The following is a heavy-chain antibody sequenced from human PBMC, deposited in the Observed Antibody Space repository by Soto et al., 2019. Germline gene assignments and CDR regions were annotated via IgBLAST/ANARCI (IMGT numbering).Heavy chain of an antibody. CDR1: GYTFTSYG. D-gene: IGHD3-9*01. CDR2: ISAYNGNT. CDR3: ARDPPYYDILTGYYTHYYYYMAV. J-gene: IGHJ6*03. V-gene: IGHV1-18*01. Sequence: QVQLVQSGAEVKKPGASVKVSCKASGYTFTSYGISWVRQAPGQGREWRGWISAYNGNTNYAQKLQGRVTMTTDTSTSTAYMELRSLRSDDTAVYYCARDPPYYDILTGYYTHYYYYMAVWGKGTTVTVSS.